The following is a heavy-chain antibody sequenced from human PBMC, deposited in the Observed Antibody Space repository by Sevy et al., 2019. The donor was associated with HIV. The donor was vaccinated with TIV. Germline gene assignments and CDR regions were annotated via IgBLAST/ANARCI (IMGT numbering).Heavy chain of an antibody. CDR2: ISPFSRDT. D-gene: IGHD6-13*01. V-gene: IGHV1-18*01. Sequence: ASVKVSCKAFGYVFASYGISWVRQAPGQGLEWMGWISPFSRDTKYAQKFQGRVTMTKDTSTATAYMEVRSLRSDDTAVYYCARDKEQLPNLPARWFDLWGQGTLVTVSS. CDR1: GYVFASYG. CDR3: ARDKEQLPNLPARWFDL. J-gene: IGHJ5*02.